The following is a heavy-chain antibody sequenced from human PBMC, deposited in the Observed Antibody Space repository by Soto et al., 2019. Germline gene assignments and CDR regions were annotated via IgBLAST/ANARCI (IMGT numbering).Heavy chain of an antibody. CDR3: ARDSATVADYYYTMDV. CDR1: GFTFSSYP. Sequence: QVQLVESGGGVVQPGRSLRLSCAASGFTFSSYPMHWVRQAPGKGLEWVAVISYDGSNKYYVDSVKGRFTISRDNSKNTLYLQMNSLIPEDTTVYYCARDSATVADYYYTMDVWGQWTTVTVSS. D-gene: IGHD4-17*01. J-gene: IGHJ6*02. CDR2: ISYDGSNK. V-gene: IGHV3-30-3*01.